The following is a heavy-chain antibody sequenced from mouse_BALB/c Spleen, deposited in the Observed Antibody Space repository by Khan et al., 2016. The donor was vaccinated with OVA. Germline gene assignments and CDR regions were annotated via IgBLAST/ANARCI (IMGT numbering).Heavy chain of an antibody. CDR1: GFSLSRYN. CDR2: IWGGGGT. J-gene: IGHJ4*01. Sequence: QVQLKESGPGLVAPSQSLSITCTVSGFSLSRYNVHWVRQPPGKGLEWLGMIWGGGGTDYNSTLKSRLSIRTYNSKSQVLLKMNSLQTDDTAMYYCARAYYRYDGYYSMDYWGQGTSVTVSS. V-gene: IGHV2-6-4*01. CDR3: ARAYYRYDGYYSMDY. D-gene: IGHD2-14*01.